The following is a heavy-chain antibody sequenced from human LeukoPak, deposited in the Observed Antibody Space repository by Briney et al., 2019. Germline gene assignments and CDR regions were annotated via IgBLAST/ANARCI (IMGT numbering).Heavy chain of an antibody. D-gene: IGHD3-10*01. CDR2: ISYDGTNK. J-gene: IGHJ4*02. CDR3: AKDPGPCGSGYFDY. CDR1: GFTFSSFG. Sequence: GGSLRLSCAASGFTFSSFGMHWVRQAPGRGLEWVAAISYDGTNKYYADSVKGRFSISRDNSRNTLYLQMNSLRAEDTAVYYCAKDPGPCGSGYFDYWGQGTLVTVSS. V-gene: IGHV3-30*18.